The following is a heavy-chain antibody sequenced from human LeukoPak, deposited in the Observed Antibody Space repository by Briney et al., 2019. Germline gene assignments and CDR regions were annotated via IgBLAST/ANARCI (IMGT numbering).Heavy chain of an antibody. CDR2: TYYRSKWYN. CDR3: ARGPLDWNDRSHYYYYGMDV. CDR1: GDSVSINSAA. V-gene: IGHV6-1*01. Sequence: SQTLSLTCAISGDSVSINSAAWNWIRQSPSRGLEWLGRTYYRSKWYNDYAVSVKSRITINPDTSKNQFSLQLNSVTPEDTAVYYCARGPLDWNDRSHYYYYGMDVWGQGTTVTVSS. D-gene: IGHD1-1*01. J-gene: IGHJ6*02.